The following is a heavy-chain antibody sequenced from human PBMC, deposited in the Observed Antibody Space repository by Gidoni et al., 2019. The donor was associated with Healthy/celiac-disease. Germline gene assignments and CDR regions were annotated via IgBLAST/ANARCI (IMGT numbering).Heavy chain of an antibody. J-gene: IGHJ6*02. CDR1: GFTFSSYC. CDR3: AKEVLNWNYVGGYYYYGMDV. CDR2: ISYDGSNK. D-gene: IGHD1-7*01. Sequence: QVQLVESGGGVVQPGRSLRLSCAASGFTFSSYCMPWVRQAPGKGLEWVAVISYDGSNKYYADSVKGRFTISRDNSKNTLYLQMNSLRAEDTAVYYCAKEVLNWNYVGGYYYYGMDVWGQGTTVTVSS. V-gene: IGHV3-30*18.